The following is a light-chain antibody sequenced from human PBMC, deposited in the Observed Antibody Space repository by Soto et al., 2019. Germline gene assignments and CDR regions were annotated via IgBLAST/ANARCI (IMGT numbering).Light chain of an antibody. Sequence: EIVMTQSPATLSVSPGERATLSCRASQSVSSNLAWYQQKPGQAPRLLIYGASTRATGIPARFSGSGSGTEFTPTTSGLQSEDFAVYYCQQYNNWPWTFGQGTKVEIK. J-gene: IGKJ1*01. V-gene: IGKV3-15*01. CDR1: QSVSSN. CDR2: GAS. CDR3: QQYNNWPWT.